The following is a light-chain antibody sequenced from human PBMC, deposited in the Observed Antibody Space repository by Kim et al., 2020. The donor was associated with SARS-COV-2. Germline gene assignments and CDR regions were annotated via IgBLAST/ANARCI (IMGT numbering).Light chain of an antibody. CDR1: SSDVGGYNY. V-gene: IGLV2-14*03. Sequence: QSALTQPASVSGSPGQSITISCTGTSSDVGGYNYVSWYQQHPGKAPKLMIYNVGNRPSGVSDRFSGSKSGNTASLTISGLQAEDEADYYCSSYTSSGTWVFGGGTQLTVL. CDR3: SSYTSSGTWV. J-gene: IGLJ3*02. CDR2: NVG.